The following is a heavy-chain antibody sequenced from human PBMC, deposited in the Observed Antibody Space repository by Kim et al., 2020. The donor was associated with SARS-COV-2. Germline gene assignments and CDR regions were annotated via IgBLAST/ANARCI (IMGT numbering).Heavy chain of an antibody. D-gene: IGHD6-13*01. CDR2: IRSKTNSYAT. Sequence: GGSLRLSCAASGFTFSESAMYWVRQASGKGLEWVGRIRSKTNSYATAYDVSVKGRFIISRDDSKNTAYLQMNSLKTEDTAIYYCTRVPPYSNSWWDAFDILGHGTMVTVSS. CDR1: GFTFSESA. V-gene: IGHV3-73*01. J-gene: IGHJ3*02. CDR3: TRVPPYSNSWWDAFDI.